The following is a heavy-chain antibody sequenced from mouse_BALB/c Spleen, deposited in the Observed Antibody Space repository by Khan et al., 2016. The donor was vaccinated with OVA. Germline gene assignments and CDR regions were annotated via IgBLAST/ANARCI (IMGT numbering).Heavy chain of an antibody. J-gene: IGHJ3*01. V-gene: IGHV5-6*01. D-gene: IGHD4-1*01. CDR2: ISSGGDYT. CDR3: ADHLTGSFDY. Sequence: EVELVESGGDLVKPGGSLKLSCAASGFTFSSYSMSWVRQTPDKRLEWVASISSGGDYTYYPDSVKGRFTISRDNATNTLYLQMSDLKSEDTAMYYCADHLTGSFDYWGQGTLVTVSA. CDR1: GFTFSSYS.